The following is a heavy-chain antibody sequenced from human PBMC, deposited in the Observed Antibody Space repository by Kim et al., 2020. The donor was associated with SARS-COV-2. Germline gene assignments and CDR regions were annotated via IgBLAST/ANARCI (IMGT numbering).Heavy chain of an antibody. V-gene: IGHV1-69*13. D-gene: IGHD6-13*01. Sequence: SVKVSCKASGGTFSSYAISWVRQVPGQGLEWMGGIIPIFGTANYAQKFQGRVTITADESTSTAYMELSSLRSEDTAVYYCARADRSSWYDYYGMDVWGQGTTVTVSS. CDR1: GGTFSSYA. J-gene: IGHJ6*02. CDR2: IIPIFGTA. CDR3: ARADRSSWYDYYGMDV.